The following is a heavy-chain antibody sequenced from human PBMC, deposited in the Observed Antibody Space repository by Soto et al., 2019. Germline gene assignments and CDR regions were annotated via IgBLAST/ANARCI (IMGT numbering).Heavy chain of an antibody. CDR2: TKNKAQRYTT. J-gene: IGHJ4*02. D-gene: IGHD1-26*01. Sequence: EVQLVESGGGLVQLGGPLRLSCVVSGFTLSDHYIDWVRQAPGKGLEWVGRTKNKAQRYTTEYAASVKGRFTISRDDSENSVYLQMNSLKTEDTAVYYCVRWDSGNPENWGQGTLVTVSS. CDR1: GFTLSDHY. V-gene: IGHV3-72*01. CDR3: VRWDSGNPEN.